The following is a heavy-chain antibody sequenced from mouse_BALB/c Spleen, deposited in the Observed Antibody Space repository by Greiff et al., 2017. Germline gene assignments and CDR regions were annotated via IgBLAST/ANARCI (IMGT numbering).Heavy chain of an antibody. Sequence: QVQLQQSGAELVRPGVSVKISCKGSGYTFTDYAMHWVKQSHAKSLEWIGVISTYYGDASYNQKFKGKATMTVDKSSSTAYMELARLTSEDSAIYYCARSDYGSSTWFAYWGQGTLVTVSA. J-gene: IGHJ3*01. D-gene: IGHD1-1*01. V-gene: IGHV1S137*01. CDR2: ISTYYGDA. CDR1: GYTFTDYA. CDR3: ARSDYGSSTWFAY.